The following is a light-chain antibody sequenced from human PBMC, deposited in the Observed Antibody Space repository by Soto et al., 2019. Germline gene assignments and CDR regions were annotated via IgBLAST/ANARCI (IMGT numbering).Light chain of an antibody. CDR3: QQYNKWPPLT. J-gene: IGKJ4*01. Sequence: EIVMTQSPGTLSVSPGERATLSCRASQSVSSNLAWYQQKPGQAPRLLIYGASTRATGIPARFSGSGSGTEFTLTISSLQSEDFAVYYCQQYNKWPPLTFGGGTKVEIK. CDR2: GAS. V-gene: IGKV3-15*01. CDR1: QSVSSN.